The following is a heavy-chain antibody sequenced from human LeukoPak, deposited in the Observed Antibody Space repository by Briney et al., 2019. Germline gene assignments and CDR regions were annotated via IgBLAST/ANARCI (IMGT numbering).Heavy chain of an antibody. Sequence: GGSLRLSCAASGFTFSSYSMNWVRQAPGKGLEWVSYISSSGSTIYYADSVKGRFTISRDNAKNSLYLQMNSLRAEDTAVYYCARGGNSYGSPTPYYYYYMDVWGKGTTVTVSS. CDR1: GFTFSSYS. J-gene: IGHJ6*03. CDR2: ISSSGSTI. D-gene: IGHD5-18*01. CDR3: ARGGNSYGSPTPYYYYYMDV. V-gene: IGHV3-48*04.